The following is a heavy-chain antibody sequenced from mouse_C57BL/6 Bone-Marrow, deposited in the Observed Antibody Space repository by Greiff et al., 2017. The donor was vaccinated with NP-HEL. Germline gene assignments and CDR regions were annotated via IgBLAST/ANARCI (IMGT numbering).Heavy chain of an antibody. Sequence: VQLQQPGAELVKPGASVKVSCKASGYTFTSYWMHWVKQRPGQGLEWIGRIHPSDSDTNYNQQFKGKATLTVDKSSSTAYMQLSSLTSEDSAVYSCAIQMGPLYARDYWGKGTSVTVSS. CDR3: AIQMGPLYARDY. CDR2: IHPSDSDT. J-gene: IGHJ4*01. V-gene: IGHV1-74*01. D-gene: IGHD4-1*01. CDR1: GYTFTSYW.